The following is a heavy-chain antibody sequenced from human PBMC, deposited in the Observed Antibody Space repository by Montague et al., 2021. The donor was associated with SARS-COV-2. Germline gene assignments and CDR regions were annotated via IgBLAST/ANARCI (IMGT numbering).Heavy chain of an antibody. V-gene: IGHV4-39*01. Sequence: SETLSLTCSFSGGSISTGGYNWGWIRQPPRKGPGWIGSTYFSGDTYYXLSLKSRVTISVNTSKNQFSLRFSSATAADSAVYSCVRVGDSTDFVRVDYWGQGTLVIVSS. CDR2: TYFSGDT. D-gene: IGHD2-21*02. CDR3: VRVGDSTDFVRVDY. J-gene: IGHJ4*02. CDR1: GGSISTGGYN.